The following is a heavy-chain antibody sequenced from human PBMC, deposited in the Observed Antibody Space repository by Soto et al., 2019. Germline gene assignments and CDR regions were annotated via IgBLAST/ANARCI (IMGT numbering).Heavy chain of an antibody. CDR3: TTPPITMIVDAGDY. Sequence: GGSLRLSCAASGFTFSNAWMSWVRQAPGKGLEWVGRIKSKTDGGTTDYAAPVKGRFTISRDDSKNTLYLQMNSLKTEDTAVYYCTTPPITMIVDAGDYWGQATLVTVSS. CDR1: GFTFSNAW. J-gene: IGHJ4*02. V-gene: IGHV3-15*01. D-gene: IGHD3-22*01. CDR2: IKSKTDGGTT.